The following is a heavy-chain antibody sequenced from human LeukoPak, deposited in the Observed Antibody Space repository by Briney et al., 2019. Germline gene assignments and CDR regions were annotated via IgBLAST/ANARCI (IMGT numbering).Heavy chain of an antibody. V-gene: IGHV3-48*03. CDR3: ARDRGVHYFDY. CDR2: ISSSGSTI. CDR1: GFTFSSYE. D-gene: IGHD3-10*01. Sequence: PGGSLRLSCAPSGFTFSSYETNWVRQAPGKGLEWVSYISSSGSTIYYADSVKGRFTISRDNAKNSLYLQMNSLRAEDTAVYYCARDRGVHYFDYWGQGTLVTVSS. J-gene: IGHJ4*02.